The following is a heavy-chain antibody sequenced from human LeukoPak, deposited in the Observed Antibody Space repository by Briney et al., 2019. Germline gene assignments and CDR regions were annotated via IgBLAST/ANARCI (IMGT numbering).Heavy chain of an antibody. Sequence: GGSLRLSCAASGFTFSNAWMSWVRQAPGKGLEWVGRIKSKTDGGTTDYAAPVKGRFTISRDDSKNTLYLQMNSLKTEDTAVYYCTTVSLQSRLRYFDWLSPDMDVWGKGTTVTVSS. CDR1: GFTFSNAW. CDR3: TTVSLQSRLRYFDWLSPDMDV. J-gene: IGHJ6*03. V-gene: IGHV3-15*01. CDR2: IKSKTDGGTT. D-gene: IGHD3-9*01.